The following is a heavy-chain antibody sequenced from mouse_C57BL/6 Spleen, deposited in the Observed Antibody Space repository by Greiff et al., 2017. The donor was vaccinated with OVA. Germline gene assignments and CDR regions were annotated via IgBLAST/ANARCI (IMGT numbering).Heavy chain of an antibody. CDR1: GYTFTSYW. CDR3: SRWEITPKSYFDY. J-gene: IGHJ2*01. V-gene: IGHV1-61*01. Sequence: QVQLQQPGAELVRPGSSVKLSCKASGYTFTSYWMDWVKQRPGQGLEWIGNIYPSDSEAHYNQKFKDKATLTVDKSSSTAYMQLSSLTSADSAVYYCSRWEITPKSYFDYWGQGTTLTVSS. CDR2: IYPSDSEA. D-gene: IGHD1-1*01.